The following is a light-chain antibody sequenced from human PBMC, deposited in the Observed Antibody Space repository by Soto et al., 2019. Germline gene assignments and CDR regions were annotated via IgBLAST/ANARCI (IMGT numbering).Light chain of an antibody. V-gene: IGKV1-5*03. CDR1: QWLXSR. CDR2: KAS. CDR3: QQYKSYPKT. Sequence: IRVKHWASTLSASVGDSVTITCRASQWLXSRFVWYQKKPGKAPKILXYKASSLERGVPSRLSGSGSGTEFTLTISSLQPDDFATYYCQQYKSYPKTFGQGTKVDI. J-gene: IGKJ1*01.